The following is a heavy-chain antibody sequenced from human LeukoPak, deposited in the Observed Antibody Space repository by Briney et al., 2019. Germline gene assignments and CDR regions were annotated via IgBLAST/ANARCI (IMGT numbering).Heavy chain of an antibody. CDR2: INPNSGGT. J-gene: IGHJ4*02. CDR1: GYTFTSYA. CDR3: ARDRGADY. D-gene: IGHD1-26*01. V-gene: IGHV1-2*02. Sequence: ASVKVSCKASGYTFTSYAMNWVRQAPGQGLEWMGWINPNSGGTNYAQKFQGRVTMTRDTSISTAYMELSRLRSDDTAVYYCARDRGADYWGQGTLVTVSS.